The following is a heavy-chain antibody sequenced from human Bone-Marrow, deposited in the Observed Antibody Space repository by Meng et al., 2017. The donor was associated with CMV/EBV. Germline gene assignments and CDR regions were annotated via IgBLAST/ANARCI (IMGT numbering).Heavy chain of an antibody. CDR1: GFTFSSYA. J-gene: IGHJ5*02. CDR3: ARMAAVLLQPFNH. D-gene: IGHD3-16*01. CDR2: INHSGST. Sequence: ESLKISCAASGFTFSSYAMSWVRQAPGKGLEWIGEINHSGSTNYNPSRKSRVTISVDTSKNQFSLKLSSVTAADTAADYCARMAAVLLQPFNHWGQGTLVTVSS. V-gene: IGHV4-34*01.